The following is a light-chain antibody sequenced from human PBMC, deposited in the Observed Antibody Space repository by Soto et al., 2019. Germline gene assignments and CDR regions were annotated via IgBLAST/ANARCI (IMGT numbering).Light chain of an antibody. Sequence: EIVITQSPSTLSLSPVERSTLSCDASQSVSSNLAWYQQKPGQAPRLLIYGASSRATGIPDRFSGSGSGTDFTLTISRLEPEDFAVYYCQQYGSSPTWTFGQGTKVDIK. J-gene: IGKJ1*01. V-gene: IGKV3-20*01. CDR2: GAS. CDR1: QSVSSN. CDR3: QQYGSSPTWT.